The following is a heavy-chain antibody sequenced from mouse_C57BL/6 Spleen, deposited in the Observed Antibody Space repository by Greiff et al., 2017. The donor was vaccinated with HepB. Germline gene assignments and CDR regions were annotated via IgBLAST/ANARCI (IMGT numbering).Heavy chain of an antibody. J-gene: IGHJ2*01. V-gene: IGHV14-1*01. D-gene: IGHD1-1*01. CDR3: TTGITTVVPDY. CDR2: IDPEDGDT. CDR1: GFNIKDYY. Sequence: VQLQQSGAELVRPGASVKLSCTASGFNIKDYYMHWVKQRPEQGLEWIGRIDPEDGDTEYAPNFQGKATMTADTSSNTAYLQLSSLTSEDTAVYYCTTGITTVVPDYWGQGTTLTVSS.